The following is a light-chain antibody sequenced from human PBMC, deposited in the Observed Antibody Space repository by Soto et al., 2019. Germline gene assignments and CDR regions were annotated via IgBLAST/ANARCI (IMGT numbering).Light chain of an antibody. J-gene: IGLJ3*02. CDR3: ATWDSSLSAWL. V-gene: IGLV1-51*01. CDR2: DND. CDR1: SSNIGSNL. Sequence: QSALTQPPSVSAAPGQKVTISCSGSSSNIGSNLVSWYQQLPGTAPKLLIYDNDKRPSGIPDRFSGSKSGTSASLGITGLQTGDEADYSCATWDSSLSAWLFGGGTKLTVL.